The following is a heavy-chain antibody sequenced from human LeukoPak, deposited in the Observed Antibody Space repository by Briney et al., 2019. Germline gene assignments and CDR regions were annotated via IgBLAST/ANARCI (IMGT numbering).Heavy chain of an antibody. CDR3: ARGGQLPRYMDV. V-gene: IGHV3-48*01. D-gene: IGHD2-2*01. J-gene: IGHJ6*03. CDR2: ISSSSSTI. CDR1: GFTVSSNY. Sequence: PGGSLRLSCAASGFTVSSNYMSWVRQAPGKGLEWVSYISSSSSTIYYADSVKGRFTISRDNAKNSLYLQMNSLRAEDTAVYYCARGGQLPRYMDVWGKGTTVTVSS.